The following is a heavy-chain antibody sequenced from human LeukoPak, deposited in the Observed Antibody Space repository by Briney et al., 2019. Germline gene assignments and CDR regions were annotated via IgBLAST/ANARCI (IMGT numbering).Heavy chain of an antibody. CDR3: ARSSLEARPIAARANCFDP. CDR2: IYTSGNT. V-gene: IGHV4-61*02. D-gene: IGHD6-6*01. J-gene: IGHJ5*02. Sequence: PSETLSLTCTISGGSISSGRYYWSWIRQPAGKGLEWIGSIYTSGNTNFNPSLQHRVTLTVDTCKNQVSLKLSSVTAADTAVYYCARSSLEARPIAARANCFDPWGHGTLVTVSS. CDR1: GGSISSGRYY.